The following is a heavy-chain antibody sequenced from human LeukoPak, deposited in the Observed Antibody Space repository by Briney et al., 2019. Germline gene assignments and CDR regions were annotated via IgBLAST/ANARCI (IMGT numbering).Heavy chain of an antibody. CDR3: ARTRLQANWFDP. J-gene: IGHJ5*02. CDR2: IKQDGSEK. D-gene: IGHD4-11*01. Sequence: PGGTLRLSCAASGFTFSNHGMSWVRQAPGKGLEWVANIKQDGSEKYYVDSVKGRFTISRDNAKNSLYLQMNSLRAEDTAVYYCARTRLQANWFDPWGQGTLVTVSS. CDR1: GFTFSNHG. V-gene: IGHV3-7*01.